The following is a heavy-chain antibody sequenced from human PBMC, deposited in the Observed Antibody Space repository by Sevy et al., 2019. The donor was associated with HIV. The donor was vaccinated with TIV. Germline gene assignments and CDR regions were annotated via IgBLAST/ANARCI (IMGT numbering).Heavy chain of an antibody. J-gene: IGHJ4*02. CDR1: GFTFGEYS. CDR3: TRGRRVYADYGVDY. D-gene: IGHD4-17*01. V-gene: IGHV3-49*03. Sequence: GGSLRLSCTASGFTFGEYSMSWFRQAPGKGLEWVSSIRSEVYGGTTEYAAFVKGRFTISRDDSKSIAYMQMSSLKTDDTAVYYCTRGRRVYADYGVDYWGQGTLVTVSS. CDR2: IRSEVYGGTT.